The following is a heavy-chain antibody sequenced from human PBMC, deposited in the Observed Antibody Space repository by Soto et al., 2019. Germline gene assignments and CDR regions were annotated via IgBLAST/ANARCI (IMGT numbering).Heavy chain of an antibody. D-gene: IGHD5-12*01. Sequence: SETLSLTCTVSGGSISSSSYYWGWIRQPPGKGLEWIGSIYYSGSTYYNPSLKSRVTISVDTSKNQFSLKLSSVTAADTAVYYCARTGRGYSGYDGYTGDYWGQGTLVTVSS. CDR2: IYYSGST. CDR3: ARTGRGYSGYDGYTGDY. CDR1: GGSISSSSYY. V-gene: IGHV4-39*01. J-gene: IGHJ4*02.